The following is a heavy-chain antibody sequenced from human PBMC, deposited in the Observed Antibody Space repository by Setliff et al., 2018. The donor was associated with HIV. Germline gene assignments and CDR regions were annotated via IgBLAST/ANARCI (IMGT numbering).Heavy chain of an antibody. Sequence: ASVKVSCKASGYTFTSYGISWVRQAPGQGLEWMGWISAYNGNTNYAQKLQGRVTMTTDTSTSTAYMELRSLRSDDTAVYYCARVGYYYDSSGLDAFDIWGQGTMVTVSS. V-gene: IGHV1-18*01. CDR2: ISAYNGNT. D-gene: IGHD3-22*01. CDR1: GYTFTSYG. CDR3: ARVGYYYDSSGLDAFDI. J-gene: IGHJ3*02.